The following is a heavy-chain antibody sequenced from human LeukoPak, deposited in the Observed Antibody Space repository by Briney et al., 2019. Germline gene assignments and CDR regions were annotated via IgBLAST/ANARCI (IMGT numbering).Heavy chain of an antibody. CDR1: GFTFSSYG. V-gene: IGHV3-9*01. CDR3: AKDLYSSSWYYYGMDV. J-gene: IGHJ6*02. Sequence: GGSLRLSCAASGFTFSSYGMHWVRQAPGKGLEWVSGISWNSGSIGYADSVKGRFTISRDNAKNSLYLQMNSLRAEDTALYYCAKDLYSSSWYYYGMDVWGQGTTVTVSS. CDR2: ISWNSGSI. D-gene: IGHD6-13*01.